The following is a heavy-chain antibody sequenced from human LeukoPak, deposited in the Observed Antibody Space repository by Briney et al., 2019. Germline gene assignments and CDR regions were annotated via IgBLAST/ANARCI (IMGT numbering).Heavy chain of an antibody. CDR3: ARVFWETVNTGYYSDF. J-gene: IGHJ4*02. V-gene: IGHV3-23*01. D-gene: IGHD3-22*01. CDR1: GFTFSSYA. CDR2: ISDSAYST. Sequence: PGGSLRLSCAASGFTFSSYAMSWVRQAPGKGLEWVSAISDSAYSTFYADSVKGRFTISRDNANNALHLQMNSLRAEDTAVYYCARVFWETVNTGYYSDFWGQGTLVTVSS.